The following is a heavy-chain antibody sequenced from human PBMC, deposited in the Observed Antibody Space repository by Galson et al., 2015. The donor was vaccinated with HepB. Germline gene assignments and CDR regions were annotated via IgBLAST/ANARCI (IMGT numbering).Heavy chain of an antibody. CDR3: ARRDSSAWYFDL. CDR2: MHSVGVT. Sequence: ETLSLTCNVSGDSIPNYYWSWIRQPAGKGLEWIGRMHSVGVTNYNPSLKSRVAMSVDASRNQLSLKLSSVTAADTAIYFCARRDSSAWYFDLWGQGTRVTVSS. V-gene: IGHV4-4*07. D-gene: IGHD3-22*01. CDR1: GDSIPNYY. J-gene: IGHJ4*02.